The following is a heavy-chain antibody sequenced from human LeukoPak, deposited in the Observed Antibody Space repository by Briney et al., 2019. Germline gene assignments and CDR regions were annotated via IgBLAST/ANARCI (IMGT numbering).Heavy chain of an antibody. D-gene: IGHD2-2*01. CDR2: IYWDDDK. CDR3: AHSYCSSTSCYALDY. Sequence: SGPTLVKPTQTLTLTCTFSGFSLSTSGVGVGWIPQPPGKALEWLALIYWDDDKRYSPPLKSRLTITKDTSKNQVVLTMTNMDPVDTATYYCAHSYCSSTSCYALDYWGQGTLVTVSS. CDR1: GFSLSTSGVG. J-gene: IGHJ4*02. V-gene: IGHV2-5*02.